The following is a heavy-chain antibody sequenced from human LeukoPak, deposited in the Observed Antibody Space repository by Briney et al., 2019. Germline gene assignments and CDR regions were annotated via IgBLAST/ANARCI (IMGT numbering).Heavy chain of an antibody. CDR3: ARDGGHGYNFEF. V-gene: IGHV3-74*01. D-gene: IGHD5-24*01. Sequence: GGSLRLSCAASGFTFSTSWMHWVRQAPGEGLVWVSLIYGDASSTAYADSVKGRFTISRDNAKNTLYLQMNSLRAEDTAVYYCARDGGHGYNFEFWGQGTLVTVSS. CDR2: IYGDASST. CDR1: GFTFSTSW. J-gene: IGHJ4*02.